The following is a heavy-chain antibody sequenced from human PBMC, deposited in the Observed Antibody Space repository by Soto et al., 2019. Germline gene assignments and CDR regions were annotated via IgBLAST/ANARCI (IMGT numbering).Heavy chain of an antibody. CDR2: ISGSGGST. CDR1: GFTFSSYA. D-gene: IGHD4-17*01. V-gene: IGHV3-23*01. J-gene: IGHJ4*02. Sequence: EVQLLESGGGLVQPGGSLRLSCAASGFTFSSYAMSWVRQAPGKGLEWVSAISGSGGSTYYADSVKGRFTISRDNSKNTLYLQMNSLRAEDTAVYYCAKVIRRGTVTRSDWDYWGQGTLVTVSS. CDR3: AKVIRRGTVTRSDWDY.